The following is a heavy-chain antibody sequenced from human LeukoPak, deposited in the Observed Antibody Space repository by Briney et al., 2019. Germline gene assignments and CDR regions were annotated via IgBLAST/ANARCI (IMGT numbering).Heavy chain of an antibody. D-gene: IGHD3-22*01. CDR3: ARVPRRLDAFDI. CDR1: GFTFGDYA. Sequence: GGSLRLSCTASGFTFGDYAMNWVRQAPGKGLEWVGFLRSKAYGGTTEYAASVKGRFTISRDDSKGIAYLQMNSLKTEDTAVYYCARVPRRLDAFDIWGQGTMVTVSS. V-gene: IGHV3-49*04. CDR2: LRSKAYGGTT. J-gene: IGHJ3*02.